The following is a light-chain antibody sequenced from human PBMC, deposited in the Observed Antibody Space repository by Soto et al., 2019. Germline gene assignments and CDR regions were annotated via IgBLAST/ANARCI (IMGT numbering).Light chain of an antibody. J-gene: IGLJ1*01. Sequence: QSALTQPASVSGSPGQSITISCTGTSADVGGYAHVSWYQQHPGKAPKLLIYEVSHRPSGVSDRFSGSRSGNTASLTISGLQAEDEADYYCSSYTASATYVFATGTKLTVL. CDR3: SSYTASATYV. CDR2: EVS. V-gene: IGLV2-14*01. CDR1: SADVGGYAH.